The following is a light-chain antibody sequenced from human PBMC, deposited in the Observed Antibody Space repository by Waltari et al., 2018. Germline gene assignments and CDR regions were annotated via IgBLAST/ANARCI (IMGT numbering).Light chain of an antibody. CDR1: TGAVTSSHY. J-gene: IGLJ2*01. V-gene: IGLV7-46*01. CDR3: LLHYSGPRV. CDR2: DTS. Sequence: QAVVTQEPSVTVSPGGTVTLTCGSSTGAVTSSHYPYWFQQKPGQAPRTLVYDTSNKHSWTPARFAGSVVGGKAALTLSGAQPEEEAEYYCLLHYSGPRVFGGGTKVTVL.